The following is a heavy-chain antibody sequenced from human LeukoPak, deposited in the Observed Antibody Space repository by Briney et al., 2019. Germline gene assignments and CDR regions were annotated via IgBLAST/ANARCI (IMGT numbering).Heavy chain of an antibody. CDR2: IYHSGST. Sequence: PSETLSLTCTVSGGSISSYYWSWIPQPPGKGLEWIGYIYHSGSTNYNPSLKSRVTISVDTSKNQFSLKLSSVTAADTAMYYCARHGSVVGLDYWGQGTLVTVSS. V-gene: IGHV4-59*08. CDR1: GGSISSYY. D-gene: IGHD2-15*01. CDR3: ARHGSVVGLDY. J-gene: IGHJ4*02.